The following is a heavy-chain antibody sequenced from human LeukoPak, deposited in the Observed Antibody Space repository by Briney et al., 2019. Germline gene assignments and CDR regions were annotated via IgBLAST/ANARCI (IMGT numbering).Heavy chain of an antibody. V-gene: IGHV3-53*01. CDR2: IYSGGST. CDR1: GFTVSSNY. D-gene: IGHD3-9*01. CDR3: ARGIVERRYFDWFQFDI. J-gene: IGHJ3*02. Sequence: GGSLRLSCAASGFTVSSNYMSWVRQAPGKGLEWVSVIYSGGSTYYADSVKGRFTISRDNSKNTLYLQMNSLRAEDTAVYYCARGIVERRYFDWFQFDIWGQGTMVTVSS.